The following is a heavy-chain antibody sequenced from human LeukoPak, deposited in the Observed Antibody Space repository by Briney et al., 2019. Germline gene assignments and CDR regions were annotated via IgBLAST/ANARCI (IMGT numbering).Heavy chain of an antibody. CDR3: ARVTNYYFDY. CDR1: GYTFSSYY. D-gene: IGHD1-1*01. J-gene: IGHJ4*02. Sequence: ASVKVSCKASGYTFSSYYIDWVRQAPGQGLERMGIINPAGGSTRYEQKFQGRVTMTRDTSTSTVYMELSSLRSEDTAVYYCARVTNYYFDYWGREPWSPSPQ. CDR2: INPAGGST. V-gene: IGHV1-46*01.